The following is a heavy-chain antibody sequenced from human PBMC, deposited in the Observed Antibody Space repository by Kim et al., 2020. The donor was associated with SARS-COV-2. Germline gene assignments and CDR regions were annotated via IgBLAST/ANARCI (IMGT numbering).Heavy chain of an antibody. J-gene: IGHJ4*02. CDR1: GFTFSNAW. CDR3: TTDMSLAAEDY. Sequence: GGSLRLSCAASGFTFSNAWMSWVRQAPGKGLEWVGRIKSKTDGGTTDYAAPVKGRFTISGDDSKNTLYLQMNSLKTEDTAVYYCTTDMSLAAEDYWGQGTLVTVSS. V-gene: IGHV3-15*01. D-gene: IGHD6-6*01. CDR2: IKSKTDGGTT.